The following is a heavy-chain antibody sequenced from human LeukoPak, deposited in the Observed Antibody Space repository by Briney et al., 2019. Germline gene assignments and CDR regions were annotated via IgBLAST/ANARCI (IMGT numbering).Heavy chain of an antibody. CDR1: GYTLTELS. Sequence: ASVKVSCKVSGYTLTELSMHWVRQAPGQGLEWMGWISAYNGNTNYAQKLQGRVTMTTDTSTSTAYMELRSLRSDDTAVYYCAPSPGSSGWYGWGQGTLVTVSS. V-gene: IGHV1-18*01. D-gene: IGHD6-19*01. CDR3: APSPGSSGWYG. J-gene: IGHJ4*02. CDR2: ISAYNGNT.